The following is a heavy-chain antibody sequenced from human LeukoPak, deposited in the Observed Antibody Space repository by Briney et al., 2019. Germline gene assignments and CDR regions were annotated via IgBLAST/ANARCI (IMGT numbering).Heavy chain of an antibody. CDR1: GYTFTSYG. J-gene: IGHJ4*02. CDR3: ARGADTGSYGSLVYFDY. CDR2: ISAYSGNT. V-gene: IGHV1-18*01. Sequence: ASVKVSCRASGYTFTSYGISWVRQAPGQGLEWMGLISAYSGNTNFAQKLQGRVTMTTDTSTSTAYMELRSLRSDDTAVYFCARGADTGSYGSLVYFDYWGQGTLVTVSS. D-gene: IGHD3-16*01.